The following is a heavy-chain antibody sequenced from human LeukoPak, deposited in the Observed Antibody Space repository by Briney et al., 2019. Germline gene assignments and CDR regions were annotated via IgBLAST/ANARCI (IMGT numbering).Heavy chain of an antibody. D-gene: IGHD5-18*01. CDR3: ARGYGTV. CDR2: ISTDGSFT. V-gene: IGHV3-74*01. CDR1: GFTFSSYW. Sequence: GGSLRLSCAASGFTFSSYWMHWVRQGPEKGLVWVARISTDGSFTSYADSVKGRFTTSRDNAKNTLYLQMNSLRDEDTAVYYCARGYGTVWGQGTLVAVSS. J-gene: IGHJ4*02.